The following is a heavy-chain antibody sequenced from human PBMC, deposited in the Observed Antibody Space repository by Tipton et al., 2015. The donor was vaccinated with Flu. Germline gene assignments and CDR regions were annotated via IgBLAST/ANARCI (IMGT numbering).Heavy chain of an antibody. Sequence: TLSLTCSVSGGSVSSREYYWDWIRQSPGKRLEWIGLTYYSGYTYYNPSLKGRVSMSVDTSKNQFSLNLYSVTAADTAVYYCARVSPGVESWFDPWGKGTLVSVS. D-gene: IGHD3-3*01. J-gene: IGHJ5*02. CDR2: TYYSGYT. V-gene: IGHV4-39*07. CDR1: GGSVSSREYY. CDR3: ARVSPGVESWFDP.